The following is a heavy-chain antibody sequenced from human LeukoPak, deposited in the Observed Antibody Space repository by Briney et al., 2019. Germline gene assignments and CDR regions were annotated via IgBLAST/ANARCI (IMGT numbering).Heavy chain of an antibody. J-gene: IGHJ6*02. Sequence: PGGSLRLSSITSGFTFGDHAMTWVRQAPGKGLEWVGFIRSIGYGETTEYAPSVKGRFTISRDNSNSIAYLQMNSLNTEDTGIYYCARGPIQLWLHNGMDVWGPGTTVIVSS. CDR1: GFTFGDHA. D-gene: IGHD1-1*01. CDR2: IRSIGYGETT. CDR3: ARGPIQLWLHNGMDV. V-gene: IGHV3-49*04.